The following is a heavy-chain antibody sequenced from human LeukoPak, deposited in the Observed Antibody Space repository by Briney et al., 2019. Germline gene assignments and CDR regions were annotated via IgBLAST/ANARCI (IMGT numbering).Heavy chain of an antibody. CDR3: AKDTSIGRYCTNGVCSPFDY. Sequence: GGSLRLSCAGSGFTFSSYAMSWVRQAPGKGLEWVSAISDIGATTYDADSVKGRFTISRDNSRSTLYLQMNSLRAEDTALYYCAKDTSIGRYCTNGVCSPFDYWGQGTLVNVSS. V-gene: IGHV3-23*01. CDR2: ISDIGATT. CDR1: GFTFSSYA. J-gene: IGHJ4*02. D-gene: IGHD2-8*01.